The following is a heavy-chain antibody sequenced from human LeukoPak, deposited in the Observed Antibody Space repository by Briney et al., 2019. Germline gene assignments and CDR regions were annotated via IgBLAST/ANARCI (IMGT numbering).Heavy chain of an antibody. CDR3: AKGDTTWELPHDY. V-gene: IGHV3-53*01. CDR1: GFSVSSNY. Sequence: GGSLRLSCAASGFSVSSNYMSWVRQTPGKGLEWVSGIYSGGHIYYADSVKGRFTISRDNSKNTLYLQMNSLRAEDTAVYYCAKGDTTWELPHDYWGQGTLVTVSS. J-gene: IGHJ4*02. CDR2: IYSGGHI. D-gene: IGHD1-26*01.